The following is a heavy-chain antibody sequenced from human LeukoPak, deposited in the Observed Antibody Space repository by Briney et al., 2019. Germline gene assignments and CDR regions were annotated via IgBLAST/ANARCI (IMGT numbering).Heavy chain of an antibody. CDR3: ARQPISASYYFDY. CDR1: GDSISSSSYY. Sequence: SETLSLTCTVSGDSISSSSYYWGWIRQPPGKGLEWIGRIYYSGSTYYNPSLKSRVTISVDTSKNQFSLKLSSVTAVDTAVYYCARQPISASYYFDYWGQGTLVTVSS. D-gene: IGHD2-21*01. CDR2: IYYSGST. J-gene: IGHJ4*02. V-gene: IGHV4-39*01.